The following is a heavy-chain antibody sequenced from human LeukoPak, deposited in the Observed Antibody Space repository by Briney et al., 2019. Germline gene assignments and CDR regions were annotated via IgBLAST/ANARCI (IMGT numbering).Heavy chain of an antibody. CDR1: GYTFTSYY. Sequence: GASVKVSCKASGYTFTSYYMHWVRQAPGQGLEWMGWISGYNGDTNYAQNFQGRVTMVTDTSTDTAYMELRSLRSDDTAVYYCARDLRRQRYTNWFDPWGQGTLVTVSS. J-gene: IGHJ5*02. CDR3: ARDLRRQRYTNWFDP. D-gene: IGHD3-9*01. V-gene: IGHV1-18*04. CDR2: ISGYNGDT.